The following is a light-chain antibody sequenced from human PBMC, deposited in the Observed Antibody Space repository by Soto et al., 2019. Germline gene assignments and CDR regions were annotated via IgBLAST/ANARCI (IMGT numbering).Light chain of an antibody. CDR1: QSVSRN. Sequence: EVVLTQSPATLSVSPGDRDTLSCRASQSVSRNLAWYQQKPGQAPRLLIYGASTRATGVPARFSGSGSATEFTLSISSLQSEYVAVYYCQQYGDWPPETFGQGTKLEI. V-gene: IGKV3-15*01. CDR2: GAS. CDR3: QQYGDWPPET. J-gene: IGKJ2*01.